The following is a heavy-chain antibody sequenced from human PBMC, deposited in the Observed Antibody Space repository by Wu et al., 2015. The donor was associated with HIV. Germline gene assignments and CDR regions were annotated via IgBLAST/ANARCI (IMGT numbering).Heavy chain of an antibody. CDR3: AMRVAVAGTALGYYGLDV. Sequence: QVQVVQSGADVMRPGSSVKVSCKASGGSFNNYVFGWVRQAPGQGLEWMGGIIPIFGIVHYAQKFQGRVTITTDESTSSAYMELSSLRSEDTAVYYCAMRVAVAGTALGYYGLDVWGQGTTVTVTS. V-gene: IGHV1-69*05. CDR2: IIPIFGIV. J-gene: IGHJ6*02. CDR1: GGSFNNYV. D-gene: IGHD6-19*01.